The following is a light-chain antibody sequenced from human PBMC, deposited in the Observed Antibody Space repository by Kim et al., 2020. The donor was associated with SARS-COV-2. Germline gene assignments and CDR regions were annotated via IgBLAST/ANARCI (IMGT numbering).Light chain of an antibody. Sequence: CTLRSDIKVDHCNIYWYQQKPGSPPRYLLYYYSDSNKGQGSGVPSRFSGSKDASANTGILLISGLQSEDEADYYCMIWPTSDSGVFGGGTQLTVL. CDR2: YYSDSNK. J-gene: IGLJ3*02. CDR3: MIWPTSDSGV. V-gene: IGLV5-37*01. CDR1: SDIKVDHCN.